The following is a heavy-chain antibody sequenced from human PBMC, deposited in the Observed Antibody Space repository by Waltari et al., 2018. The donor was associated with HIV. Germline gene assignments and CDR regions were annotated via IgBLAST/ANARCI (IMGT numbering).Heavy chain of an antibody. Sequence: QLQLQESGSGLEKPSQTLSLTCTVSVRPISGGGYSWNWIRQPLGKGLEWIGYTYDNGNTYYNPSFKSRVTISLDRSKNYFSLNLSSATAADTAVYYCARSTYDSSAYRYGMDVWGQGTTVTVSS. V-gene: IGHV4-30-2*01. J-gene: IGHJ6*02. CDR1: VRPISGGGYS. CDR3: ARSTYDSSAYRYGMDV. CDR2: TYDNGNT. D-gene: IGHD3-22*01.